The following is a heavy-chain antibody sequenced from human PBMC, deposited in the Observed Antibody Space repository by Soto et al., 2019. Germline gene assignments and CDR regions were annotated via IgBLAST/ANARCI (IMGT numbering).Heavy chain of an antibody. D-gene: IGHD5-12*01. CDR1: GGSVSSGSYY. CDR2: IYYSGST. Sequence: SETLSLTCTVSGGSVSSGSYYWSWIRQPPGKGLEWIGYIYYSGSTNYNPSLKSRVTISEDTSKNQFSLKLSSVTAADTAVYYCARAQGYLGYDGNHWIANWFDAWGQGILVIVSS. V-gene: IGHV4-61*01. CDR3: ARAQGYLGYDGNHWIANWFDA. J-gene: IGHJ5*02.